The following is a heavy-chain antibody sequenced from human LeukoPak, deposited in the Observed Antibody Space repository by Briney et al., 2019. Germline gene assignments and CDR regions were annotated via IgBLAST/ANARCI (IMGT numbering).Heavy chain of an antibody. CDR2: ISAYNGNT. D-gene: IGHD3-9*01. V-gene: IGHV1-18*01. J-gene: IGHJ5*02. CDR3: ARHGRDILTGYGNNWFDP. CDR1: GYTFTSYG. Sequence: ASVKVSCKASGYTFTSYGISWVRQAPGQGLEWMGWISAYNGNTNYAQKLQGRVTMTTDTSTSTAYMELRSLRSDDTAVYYCARHGRDILTGYGNNWFDPWGQGTLVTVSS.